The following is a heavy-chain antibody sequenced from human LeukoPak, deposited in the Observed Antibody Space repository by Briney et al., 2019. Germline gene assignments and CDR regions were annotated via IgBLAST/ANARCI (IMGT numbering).Heavy chain of an antibody. Sequence: GGSLRLSCAASGFTFSSYGMHWVRQAPSKGLEWVAFIRYDGSNKYYADSVKGRFTISRDNSKNTLYLQMNSLRSEDTAVYYCARGMVVPAALDYYYYMDVWGKGTTVTVSS. CDR2: IRYDGSNK. D-gene: IGHD2-2*01. V-gene: IGHV3-30*02. CDR1: GFTFSSYG. CDR3: ARGMVVPAALDYYYYMDV. J-gene: IGHJ6*03.